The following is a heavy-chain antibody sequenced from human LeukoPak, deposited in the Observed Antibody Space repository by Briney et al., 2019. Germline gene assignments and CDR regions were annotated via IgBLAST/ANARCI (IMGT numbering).Heavy chain of an antibody. Sequence: PSETLSLTCTVSGGSISDYYWSWIRQPPGKGLEWIGYISYSGSTKYNPSLKSRVTISLDTSKNQFSLKLSSVTSADTAVYYCARVEWGDSGYHDFDYWGQGTLVTVSS. CDR3: ARVEWGDSGYHDFDY. CDR1: GGSISDYY. J-gene: IGHJ4*02. D-gene: IGHD5-12*01. CDR2: ISYSGST. V-gene: IGHV4-59*01.